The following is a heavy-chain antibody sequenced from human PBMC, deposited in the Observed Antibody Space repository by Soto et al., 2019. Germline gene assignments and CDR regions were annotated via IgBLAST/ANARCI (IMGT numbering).Heavy chain of an antibody. CDR2: ISGSGGST. J-gene: IGHJ4*02. D-gene: IGHD3-10*01. CDR3: ARGLLWFDEHTHS. Sequence: GGSLRLSCAASGFTFSSYAMSWVRQAPGKGLEWVSAISGSGGSTYYADSVKGRFTISRDNSKNTLYLQMNSLRAEDTAVYYCARGLLWFDEHTHSWGQGTLVTVSS. CDR1: GFTFSSYA. V-gene: IGHV3-23*01.